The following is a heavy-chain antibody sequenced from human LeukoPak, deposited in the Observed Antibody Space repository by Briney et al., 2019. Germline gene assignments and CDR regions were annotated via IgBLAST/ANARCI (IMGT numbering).Heavy chain of an antibody. CDR2: ISYDGSNK. CDR1: GFTFSSYG. CDR3: AKSEPPGIAAAGTDY. V-gene: IGHV3-30*18. Sequence: GGSLRLSCAASGFTFSSYGMHWVRQAPGKGLEWVAVISYDGSNKYYADSVKGRFTISRDNSKNTLYLQMNSLRAEDTAVYYCAKSEPPGIAAAGTDYWGQGTLVTVSS. J-gene: IGHJ4*02. D-gene: IGHD6-13*01.